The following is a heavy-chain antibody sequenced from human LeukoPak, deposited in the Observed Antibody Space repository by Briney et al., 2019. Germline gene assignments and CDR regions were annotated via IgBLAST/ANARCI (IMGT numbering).Heavy chain of an antibody. D-gene: IGHD7-27*01. J-gene: IGHJ4*02. Sequence: GGSLRLSCAASGFTFSTYWMTWVRQAPGKGLEWVANIKQDGSEKYYVDSVKGRFTISRDNGRNSLYLQMNSLRAEDTAVYYYARDTWGSLDYWGQGTLVTVSS. CDR2: IKQDGSEK. CDR1: GFTFSTYW. V-gene: IGHV3-7*01. CDR3: ARDTWGSLDY.